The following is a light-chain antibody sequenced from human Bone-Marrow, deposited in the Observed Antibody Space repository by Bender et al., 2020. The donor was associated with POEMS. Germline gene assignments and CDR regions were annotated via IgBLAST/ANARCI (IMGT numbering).Light chain of an antibody. Sequence: QSALTQPASVSGSPGQSITISCTGTSSDIGSFNLVSWYQHHPGKAPKLIISEVTKRPSGVSNRFSGSKSGTSASLAITGLQAEDEGDYYCQSYDNSLGGWVFGGGTKLTVL. V-gene: IGLV2-14*02. CDR3: QSYDNSLGGWV. J-gene: IGLJ3*02. CDR1: SSDIGSFNL. CDR2: EVT.